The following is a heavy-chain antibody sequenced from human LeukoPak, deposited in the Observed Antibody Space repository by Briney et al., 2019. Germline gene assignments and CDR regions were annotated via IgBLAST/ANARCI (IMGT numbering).Heavy chain of an antibody. D-gene: IGHD3-9*01. CDR1: GFTFSTYS. Sequence: GGSLRLSCAASGFTFSTYSMSWVRQARGKGLEWVSYISRSSATIYYADSVKGRFTISRDNAKNSLYLQMNSLRDEDTAVYYCARVILTGYYNPLDYWGQGTLVTVSS. V-gene: IGHV3-48*02. CDR2: ISRSSATI. CDR3: ARVILTGYYNPLDY. J-gene: IGHJ4*02.